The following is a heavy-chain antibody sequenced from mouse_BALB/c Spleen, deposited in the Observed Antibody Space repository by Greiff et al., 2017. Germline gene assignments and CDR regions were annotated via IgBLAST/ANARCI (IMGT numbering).Heavy chain of an antibody. V-gene: IGHV5-9-4*01. CDR3: ARVYGYHAMDY. CDR2: ISSGGSYT. Sequence: EVMLVESGGGLVKPGGSLKLSCAASGFTFSSYAMSWVRQSPEKRLEWVAEISSGGSYTYYPDTVTGRFTISRDNAKNTLYLEMSSLRSEDTAMYYCARVYGYHAMDYWGQGTSVTVSS. J-gene: IGHJ4*01. CDR1: GFTFSSYA. D-gene: IGHD1-2*01.